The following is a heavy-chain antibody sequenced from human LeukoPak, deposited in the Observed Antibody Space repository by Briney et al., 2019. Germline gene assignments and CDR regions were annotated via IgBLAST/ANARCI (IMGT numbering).Heavy chain of an antibody. Sequence: SVKVSCKASGGTFSSYAISWGRQAPGQGLEWMGRIIPILGIANYAQKFQGRVPITADKSPSTAYMELSSLRSEDTAVYYCAGEIMVRGAYNWFDPWGQGTLVTVSS. V-gene: IGHV1-69*04. CDR2: IIPILGIA. J-gene: IGHJ5*02. CDR3: AGEIMVRGAYNWFDP. D-gene: IGHD3-10*01. CDR1: GGTFSSYA.